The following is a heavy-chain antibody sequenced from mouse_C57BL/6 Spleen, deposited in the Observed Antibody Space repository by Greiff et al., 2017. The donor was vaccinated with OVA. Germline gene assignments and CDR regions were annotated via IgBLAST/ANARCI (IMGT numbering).Heavy chain of an antibody. CDR1: GYTFTSYW. D-gene: IGHD2-4*01. CDR2: IYPGGGST. J-gene: IGHJ3*01. Sequence: QVQLKQPGAELVKPGASVKMSCKASGYTFTSYWITWVKQRPGQGLEWIGDIYPGGGSTNYNEKFKSKATLTVDTSSSTAYMQLSSLTSEDSAVYYGAREGICYDYDVAGFAYWGQGTLVTVAA. CDR3: AREGICYDYDVAGFAY. V-gene: IGHV1-55*01.